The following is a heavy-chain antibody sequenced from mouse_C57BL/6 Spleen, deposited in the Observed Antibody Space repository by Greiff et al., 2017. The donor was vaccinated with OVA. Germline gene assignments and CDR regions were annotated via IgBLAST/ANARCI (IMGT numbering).Heavy chain of an antibody. D-gene: IGHD3-2*02. V-gene: IGHV1-55*01. Sequence: QVQLQQPGAELVKPGASVKMSCKASGYTFTSYWITWVKQRPGQGLEWIGDIYPGSGSTNYNEKFKSKATLTVDTSSSTAYMQLSSLTSEDSAVYYCARGEGDSSGYYFDYWGQGTTLTVSS. CDR3: ARGEGDSSGYYFDY. CDR2: IYPGSGST. CDR1: GYTFTSYW. J-gene: IGHJ2*01.